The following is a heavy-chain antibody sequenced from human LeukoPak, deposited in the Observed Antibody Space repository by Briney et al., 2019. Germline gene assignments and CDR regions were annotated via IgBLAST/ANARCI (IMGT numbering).Heavy chain of an antibody. Sequence: GGSLRLSCAGSGFTFDTYGMNWVRQIPGKGLEWVSDINWNGVSTSYAYSVKGRFTISRDNAKNSLYLQMSSLRAEDTALYYCARDKALVAGAFDIWGQGTMVTVSS. J-gene: IGHJ3*02. D-gene: IGHD2-15*01. CDR2: INWNGVST. V-gene: IGHV3-20*04. CDR3: ARDKALVAGAFDI. CDR1: GFTFDTYG.